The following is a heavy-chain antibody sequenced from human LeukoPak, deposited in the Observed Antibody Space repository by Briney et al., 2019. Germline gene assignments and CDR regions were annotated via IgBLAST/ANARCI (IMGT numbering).Heavy chain of an antibody. J-gene: IGHJ4*02. V-gene: IGHV3-33*06. Sequence: GGSLRLSCAASGFTFSSYGMHWVRQAPGKGLEWVAVIWYDGSNKYYADSVKGRFTISRDNSKNTLYLQMNSLRGEDTAVYYCAKAFHCYYYDSSGYCSYFDYWGQGTLVTVSS. CDR2: IWYDGSNK. D-gene: IGHD3-22*01. CDR3: AKAFHCYYYDSSGYCSYFDY. CDR1: GFTFSSYG.